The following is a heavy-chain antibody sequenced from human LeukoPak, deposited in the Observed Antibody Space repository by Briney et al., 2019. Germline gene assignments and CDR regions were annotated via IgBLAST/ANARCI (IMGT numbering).Heavy chain of an antibody. Sequence: SGGSLRLSCAASGFTFSSHGMNWVRQAPGKGLEWVSGIRGDGVTTYYADSVKGRFTISRDNSKNTLYLQMNSLRAEDTAVYYCAKDGVDCSGGSCYSDYYYYYYMDVWGKGTTVTVSS. D-gene: IGHD2-15*01. CDR1: GFTFSSHG. CDR3: AKDGVDCSGGSCYSDYYYYYYMDV. V-gene: IGHV3-23*01. J-gene: IGHJ6*03. CDR2: IRGDGVTT.